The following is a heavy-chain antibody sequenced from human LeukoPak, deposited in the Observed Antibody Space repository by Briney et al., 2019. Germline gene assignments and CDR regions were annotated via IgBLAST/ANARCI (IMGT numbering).Heavy chain of an antibody. CDR1: GVSISSYY. D-gene: IGHD2/OR15-2a*01. V-gene: IGHV4-59*08. J-gene: IGHJ4*02. CDR2: ISDIGSI. Sequence: PSETLSLTCTVSGVSISSYYWSWIRQPPGKGLEWIAYISDIGSINYNPSLKSRVTISLDTSKNQFSLKLSSVTAADTAVYYCAGRHPRNTVDFWGQGTLVTVSS. CDR3: AGRHPRNTVDF.